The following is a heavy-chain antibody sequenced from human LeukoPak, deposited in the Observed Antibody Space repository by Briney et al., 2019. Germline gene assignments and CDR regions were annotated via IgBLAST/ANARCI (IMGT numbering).Heavy chain of an antibody. CDR1: GGSISSSLYH. CDR2: IYYTGTT. J-gene: IGHJ4*02. Sequence: SETLSLTCTVSGGSISSSLYHWGWIRQSPGKNLEWLGCIYYTGTTHYNPSLKSRVTISVDTSKNQFSLKLSSVTAADTAVYYCARRDVGIVAYTLDYWGQGTLVTVSS. V-gene: IGHV4-39*07. CDR3: ARRDVGIVAYTLDY. D-gene: IGHD5-12*01.